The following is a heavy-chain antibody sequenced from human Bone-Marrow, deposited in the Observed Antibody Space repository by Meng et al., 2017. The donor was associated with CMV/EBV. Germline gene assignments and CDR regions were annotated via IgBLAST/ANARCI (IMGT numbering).Heavy chain of an antibody. V-gene: IGHV3-30*02. CDR1: GFTFSSYG. CDR3: ARELWGSSFAYFDY. J-gene: IGHJ4*02. CDR2: IRYDGSNK. Sequence: GGSLRLSCAASGFTFSSYGMHWVRQAPGKGLEWVAFIRYDGSNKYYADSVKGRFTISRDNSKNTLYLQMNSLRAEDTAVYYCARELWGSSFAYFDYWGQGTLVTVS. D-gene: IGHD6-13*01.